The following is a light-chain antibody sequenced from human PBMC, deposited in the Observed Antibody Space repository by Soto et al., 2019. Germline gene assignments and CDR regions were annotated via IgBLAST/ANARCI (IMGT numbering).Light chain of an antibody. J-gene: IGLJ1*01. Sequence: QSALTQPASLSGSPGQSITFSCTGTSSDVGGFNHVSWYQQKPGKAPKLMIYNVSNQPSGVSNSFSGSKSGNTASLTISGLQAADEADYYCSLFRSSFTDYVFGAGTKLTVL. CDR2: NVS. V-gene: IGLV2-14*03. CDR1: SSDVGGFNH. CDR3: SLFRSSFTDYV.